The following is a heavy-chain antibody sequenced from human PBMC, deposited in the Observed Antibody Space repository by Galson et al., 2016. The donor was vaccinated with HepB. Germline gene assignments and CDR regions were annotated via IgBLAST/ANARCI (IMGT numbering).Heavy chain of an antibody. CDR1: GYSISNGYY. Sequence: SETLSLTCTVSGYSISNGYYWGWIRQSPGKGLEWIGSIYHSGTTFYNPSLKPRLTMSVDTSKNQFSLMLSSVTAADAAMYYCARVDLAMYDSIDYWGQGTLVTVSS. CDR2: IYHSGTT. J-gene: IGHJ4*02. D-gene: IGHD2-2*01. CDR3: ARVDLAMYDSIDY. V-gene: IGHV4-38-2*02.